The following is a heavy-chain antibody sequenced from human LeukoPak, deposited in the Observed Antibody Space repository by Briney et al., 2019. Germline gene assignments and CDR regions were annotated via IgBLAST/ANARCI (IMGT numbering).Heavy chain of an antibody. CDR2: ISGSGGST. V-gene: IGHV3-23*01. Sequence: PGGSLRLSCAASGFTFSSYAMSWVRQAPGKGLEWVSAISGSGGSTYYADSVKGRFTISRDNSKNTLYLQMNSLRAEDTAVYYCAKDLVRGYSYGYERDAFDTWGQGTMVTVSS. D-gene: IGHD5-18*01. CDR3: AKDLVRGYSYGYERDAFDT. CDR1: GFTFSSYA. J-gene: IGHJ3*02.